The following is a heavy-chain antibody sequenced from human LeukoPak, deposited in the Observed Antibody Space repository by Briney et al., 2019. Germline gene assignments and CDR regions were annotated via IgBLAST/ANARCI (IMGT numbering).Heavy chain of an antibody. CDR2: IWYDGSNK. J-gene: IGHJ4*02. CDR3: ARDKAAAFDC. CDR1: RFTFSNYG. D-gene: IGHD2-15*01. V-gene: IGHV3-33*01. Sequence: PGRSLRLSCAASRFTFSNYGMHWVRQAPGKGLEWVAVIWYDGSNKYYADSVKGRFTVSRDNSKNTLYLQMNSLRAEDTAVYYCARDKAAAFDCWGQGTLVTISS.